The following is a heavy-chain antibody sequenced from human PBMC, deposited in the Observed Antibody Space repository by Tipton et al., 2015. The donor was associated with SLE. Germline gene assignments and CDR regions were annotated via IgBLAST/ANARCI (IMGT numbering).Heavy chain of an antibody. CDR1: GYTFTTYG. CDR2: ISTYNGNT. D-gene: IGHD5-18*01. Sequence: QVQLVQSGVEVKKPGASVRVSCKASGYTFTTYGISWVRQAPGQGLEWMGWISTYNGNTNYAQKLQGRVTMTSDTSTSTAYMEPRSLRSDDTAIYYCARVRVDTAMGVFDFWGQGTLVTVSS. CDR3: ARVRVDTAMGVFDF. J-gene: IGHJ4*02. V-gene: IGHV1-18*01.